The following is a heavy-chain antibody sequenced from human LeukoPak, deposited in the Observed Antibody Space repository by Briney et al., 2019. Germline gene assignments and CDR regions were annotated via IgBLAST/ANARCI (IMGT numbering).Heavy chain of an antibody. Sequence: SETLSLTCTVSGGPISIYYWSWIRQSAGKGLEWIGRINTSGSTNYNPSLKSRVTLSLDTSKNQLSLRPRSVTAADTAVYYCARAEKQVALDAFDIWGQGTMVTVSS. J-gene: IGHJ3*02. CDR2: INTSGST. CDR1: GGPISIYY. V-gene: IGHV4-4*07. CDR3: ARAEKQVALDAFDI.